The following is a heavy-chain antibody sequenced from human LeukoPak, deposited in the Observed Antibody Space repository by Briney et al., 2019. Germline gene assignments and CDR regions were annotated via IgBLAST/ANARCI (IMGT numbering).Heavy chain of an antibody. Sequence: HPGRSLRLSCAASGFTFSSYGMHWVRQAPGKGLEWVAVISYDGSNKYYADSVKGRFTISRDNSKNTLYLQMNSLRAEDTAVYYYANRGDYAGRWGQGTLVTVSS. D-gene: IGHD4-17*01. CDR3: ANRGDYAGR. J-gene: IGHJ4*02. CDR2: ISYDGSNK. CDR1: GFTFSSYG. V-gene: IGHV3-30*18.